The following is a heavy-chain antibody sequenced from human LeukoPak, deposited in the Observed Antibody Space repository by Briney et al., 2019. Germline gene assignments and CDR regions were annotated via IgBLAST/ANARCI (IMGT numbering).Heavy chain of an antibody. CDR1: GNTFAGYY. V-gene: IGHV1-2*02. CDR3: ARGPIGGLRKGFDI. Sequence: GASVKVSCNASGNTFAGYYVHWVRQAPGQGLEWMGWINTHSGATNYAQHFQGRVTMTTDTSVTTAYMDLDGLKSDDAAVYFCARGPIGGLRKGFDIWGQGTLVTVSS. CDR2: INTHSGAT. D-gene: IGHD1-26*01. J-gene: IGHJ4*02.